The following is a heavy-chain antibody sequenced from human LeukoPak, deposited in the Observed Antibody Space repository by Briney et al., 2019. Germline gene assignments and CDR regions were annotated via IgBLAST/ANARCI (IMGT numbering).Heavy chain of an antibody. CDR3: AKDGSWSCTD. Sequence: GGSLRLSCAASGFAFSSYAIHWARQGPGKGLEWVAYIAHHGSNKYYADSVKGRFTISRDNSKRTLYLQMNSLRADDTAVYYCAKDGSWSCTDWGQGTLVTVSS. J-gene: IGHJ4*02. V-gene: IGHV3-30*02. D-gene: IGHD2-8*02. CDR1: GFAFSSYA. CDR2: IAHHGSNK.